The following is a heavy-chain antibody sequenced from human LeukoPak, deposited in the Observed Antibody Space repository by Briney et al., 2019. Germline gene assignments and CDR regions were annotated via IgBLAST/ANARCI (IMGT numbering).Heavy chain of an antibody. CDR3: ARGNSYDYVWGSYRYTPFDY. CDR2: IYTSGST. Sequence: SETLSLTCTVSGGSISSGSYYWSWIRQPAGKGLEWIGRIYTSGSTNYNPSLKSRVTISVDTSKNQFSLKLSSVTAADTAVYYCARGNSYDYVWGSYRYTPFDYWGQGTLVTVSS. CDR1: GGSISSGSYY. D-gene: IGHD3-16*02. J-gene: IGHJ4*02. V-gene: IGHV4-61*02.